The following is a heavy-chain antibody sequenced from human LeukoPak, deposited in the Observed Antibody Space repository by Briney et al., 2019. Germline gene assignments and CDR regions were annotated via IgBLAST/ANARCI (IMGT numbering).Heavy chain of an antibody. CDR2: ISSSSSYI. CDR3: ARDFKPRIVGATFLDY. J-gene: IGHJ4*02. CDR1: GFTFSSYS. D-gene: IGHD1-26*01. Sequence: PGGSLRLSCAASGFTFSSYSMNWVRQAPGKGLEWASSISSSSSYIYYADSVKGRFTISRDNAKNSLYLQMNSLRAEDTAVYYCARDFKPRIVGATFLDYWGQGTLVTVSS. V-gene: IGHV3-21*01.